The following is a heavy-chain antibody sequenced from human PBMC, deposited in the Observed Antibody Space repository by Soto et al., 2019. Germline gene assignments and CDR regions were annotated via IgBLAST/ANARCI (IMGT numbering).Heavy chain of an antibody. J-gene: IGHJ6*03. Sequence: SETLSLTCTVSGGSISSSSYYWGWIRQAPGKGLEWIGSIYYSGSTYYNPSLKSRVTISVETCKKQFSLKVRSVTAGETAVDYSAFHAAADSPGDSYYIYVWPQGTTVPVSS. CDR1: GGSISSSSYY. V-gene: IGHV4-39*01. CDR2: IYYSGST. CDR3: AFHAAADSPGDSYYIYV. D-gene: IGHD2-15*01.